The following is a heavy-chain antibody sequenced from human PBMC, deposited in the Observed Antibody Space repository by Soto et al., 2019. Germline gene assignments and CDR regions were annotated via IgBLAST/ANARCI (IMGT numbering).Heavy chain of an antibody. D-gene: IGHD5-18*01. J-gene: IGHJ4*02. CDR2: IYYSGST. CDR1: GGSISSGDYY. V-gene: IGHV4-30-4*01. CDR3: ARVQGGGGAMVHNY. Sequence: QVQLQESGPGLVKPSQTLSLTCTVSGGSISSGDYYWSWIRQPPGKGLEWIGYIYYSGSTYYNPSLKSRVTIAVDTSKIQFSLKLSSVTAADTAVYYCARVQGGGGAMVHNYWGQGTLVTVSS.